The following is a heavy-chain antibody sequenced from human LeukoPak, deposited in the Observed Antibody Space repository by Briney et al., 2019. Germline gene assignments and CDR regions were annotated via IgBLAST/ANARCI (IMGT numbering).Heavy chain of an antibody. D-gene: IGHD6-19*01. CDR1: GDSMSDHY. J-gene: IGHJ4*02. Sequence: PSETLSLTCTVSGDSMSDHYWNWIRQPPGKGLEWIGYIYNSASPTYNRSLESRVTLSLDTSKNHFSLNLTSVTASDTAVYYCARQRRAYSNGRYAGDFDYWGQGTLVTVSS. V-gene: IGHV4-59*08. CDR3: ARQRRAYSNGRYAGDFDY. CDR2: IYNSASP.